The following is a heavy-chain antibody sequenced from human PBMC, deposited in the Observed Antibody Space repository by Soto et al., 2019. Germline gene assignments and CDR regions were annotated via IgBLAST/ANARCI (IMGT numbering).Heavy chain of an antibody. CDR1: GFTFSSYA. CDR2: ISGSGGST. J-gene: IGHJ4*02. V-gene: IGHV3-23*01. CDR3: AKDRDFWSGYHLMGVFDY. D-gene: IGHD3-3*01. Sequence: EVQLLESGGGLVQPGGSLRLSCAASGFTFSSYAMSWVRQAPGNGLEWVSAISGSGGSTYYADSVKGRFTISRDNSKNTLYLQMNSLRAEDTAVYYCAKDRDFWSGYHLMGVFDYWGQGTLVTVSS.